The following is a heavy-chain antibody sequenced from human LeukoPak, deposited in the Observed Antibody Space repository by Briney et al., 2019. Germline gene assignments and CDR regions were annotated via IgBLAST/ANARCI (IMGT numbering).Heavy chain of an antibody. D-gene: IGHD3-16*01. J-gene: IGHJ3*02. V-gene: IGHV4-30-2*01. Sequence: PSQTLSLTCAVSGGSISSGGYSWSWIRQPPGKGLEWIGYIYHSGSTYYIPSLKSRVTISVDRSKNQFSLKLSSVTAADTAVYYCAREITGADAFDIWGQGTMVTVSS. CDR1: GGSISSGGYS. CDR3: AREITGADAFDI. CDR2: IYHSGST.